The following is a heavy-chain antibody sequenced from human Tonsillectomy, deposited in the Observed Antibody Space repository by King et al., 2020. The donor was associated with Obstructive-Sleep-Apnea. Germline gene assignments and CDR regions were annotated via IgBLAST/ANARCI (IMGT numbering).Heavy chain of an antibody. CDR2: IYYSGST. J-gene: IGHJ4*02. CDR1: GGSISSGGYY. D-gene: IGHD1-26*01. CDR3: ARELDSGGYYLGSYFDY. V-gene: IGHV4-31*03. Sequence: VQLQESGPGLVKPSQTLSLTCTVSGGSISSGGYYWSWIRQHPGKGLEWIGYIYYSGSTYYNPSLKSRVTISVDTSKNQFSLKLSSVTAAGTAVYYCARELDSGGYYLGSYFDYWGQGTLVTVSS.